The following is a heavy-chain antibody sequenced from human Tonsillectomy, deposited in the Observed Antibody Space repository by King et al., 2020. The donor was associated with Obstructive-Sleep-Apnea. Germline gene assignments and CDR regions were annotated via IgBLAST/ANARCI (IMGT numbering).Heavy chain of an antibody. CDR1: GGSFSGYY. Sequence: VQLQQWGAGLLKPSETLSLSCAVYGGSFSGYYWSWIRQPPGKGLEWIGEINHSGSTNYNPSLKSRVSISVDTSKNQFSLKLSSVTAADTAVYYCAGATVTTPFDYWGQGTLVTVSS. V-gene: IGHV4-34*01. J-gene: IGHJ4*02. CDR2: INHSGST. D-gene: IGHD4-17*01. CDR3: AGATVTTPFDY.